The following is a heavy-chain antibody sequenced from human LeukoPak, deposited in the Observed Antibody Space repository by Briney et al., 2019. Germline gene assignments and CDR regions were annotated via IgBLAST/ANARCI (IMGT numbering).Heavy chain of an antibody. V-gene: IGHV3-23*01. D-gene: IGHD6-19*01. CDR1: GFTFSSYA. CDR3: AKPRGEEWLVGLYDAFDI. CDR2: ISGSDGST. Sequence: GGSLRLSCAASGFTFSSYAMSWVRQAPGKGLEWVSVISGSDGSTYYADSVKGRFTIFRGNSKNTLYLQMNSLRAEDTAVFYCAKPRGEEWLVGLYDAFDIWGQGTMVTVSS. J-gene: IGHJ3*02.